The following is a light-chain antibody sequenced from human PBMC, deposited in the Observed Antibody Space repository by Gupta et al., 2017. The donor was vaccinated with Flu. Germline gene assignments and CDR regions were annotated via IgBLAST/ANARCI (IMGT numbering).Light chain of an antibody. J-gene: IGLJ2*01. CDR1: SPNIGAGYD. V-gene: IGLV1-40*01. Sequence: SVLTPPPPVSGARGPPVTAPCPGGSPNIGAGYDVHWYQQLPGTAPKLLIYGNGHRPSGVPERFSGSKSGTSASLAITGLQAEDEADYYCQSYDSSLSGDVVFGGGTKLTVL. CDR2: GNG. CDR3: QSYDSSLSGDVV.